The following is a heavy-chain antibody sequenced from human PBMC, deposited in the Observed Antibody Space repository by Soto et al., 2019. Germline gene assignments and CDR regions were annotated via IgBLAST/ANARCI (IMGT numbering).Heavy chain of an antibody. V-gene: IGHV1-45*02. D-gene: IGHD2-2*01. J-gene: IGHJ4*01. CDR2: ITPFNGNT. Sequence: ASVKVSCQGSLNTFTYVYLHWVRQAPGQALEWMGWITPFNGNTKYAQKFQDRVTFTGDTSLNTAYMQMSSLRAEDTAVYYCARDPNLYCSGTDCYVYWGHGTLVTVSS. CDR1: LNTFTYVY. CDR3: ARDPNLYCSGTDCYVY.